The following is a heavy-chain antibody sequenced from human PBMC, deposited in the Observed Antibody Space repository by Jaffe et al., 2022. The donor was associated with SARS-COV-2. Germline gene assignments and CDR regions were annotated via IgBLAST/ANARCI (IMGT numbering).Heavy chain of an antibody. V-gene: IGHV3-23*01. D-gene: IGHD3-16*01. Sequence: EVQLLESGGGLVQPGGSLRLSCAASGFTFSSYAMNWVRQAPGKGLEWVSAISGSGGSTYYADSVKGRFTISRDNSKNTLYLQMNSLRAEDTAVYYCARDRSWGGGSNFDYWGQGTLVTVSS. CDR2: ISGSGGST. CDR3: ARDRSWGGGSNFDY. J-gene: IGHJ4*02. CDR1: GFTFSSYA.